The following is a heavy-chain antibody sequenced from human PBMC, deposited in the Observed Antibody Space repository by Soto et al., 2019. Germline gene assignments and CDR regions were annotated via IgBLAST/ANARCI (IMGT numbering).Heavy chain of an antibody. V-gene: IGHV3-30*18. Sequence: GGSLRLSCAASGFTFSSYGMHWVRQAPGKGLEWVAVISYDGSNKYYADSVKGRFTISRDNSKNTLYLQMNSLRAEDTAVYYCAKDMGRYCSSTSCYRGPSYFDYWGQGTLVTVSS. CDR3: AKDMGRYCSSTSCYRGPSYFDY. D-gene: IGHD2-2*01. CDR1: GFTFSSYG. CDR2: ISYDGSNK. J-gene: IGHJ4*02.